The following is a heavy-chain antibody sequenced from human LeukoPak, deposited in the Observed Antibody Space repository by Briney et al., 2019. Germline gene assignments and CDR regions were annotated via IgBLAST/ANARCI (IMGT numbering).Heavy chain of an antibody. D-gene: IGHD2-21*01. CDR2: IKPKTDGETT. V-gene: IGHV3-15*01. J-gene: IGHJ4*02. CDR3: ITPLPYSAQ. CDR1: GFTFSSSA. Sequence: GGSLRLSCAASGFTFSSSAMSWVRQAPGKGLEWVGRIKPKTDGETTEYAAPVKDRFSISRDDSKSMMYLQMNSLKTEDTAVYYCITPLPYSAQGGQGTLVTVSS.